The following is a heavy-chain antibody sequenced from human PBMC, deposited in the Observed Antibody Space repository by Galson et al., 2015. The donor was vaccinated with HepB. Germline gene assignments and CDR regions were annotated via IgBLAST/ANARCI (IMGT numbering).Heavy chain of an antibody. CDR1: GYTFTGYY. Sequence: SVKVSCKASGYTFTGYYMHWVRQAPGQGLEWMGWINPNSGGTNYAQKFQGWVTMTRDTSISTACMKLSRLRSDDTAVYYCARSYSSSLRKYYYGMDVWGQGTTVTVSS. D-gene: IGHD6-13*01. CDR2: INPNSGGT. V-gene: IGHV1-2*04. CDR3: ARSYSSSLRKYYYGMDV. J-gene: IGHJ6*02.